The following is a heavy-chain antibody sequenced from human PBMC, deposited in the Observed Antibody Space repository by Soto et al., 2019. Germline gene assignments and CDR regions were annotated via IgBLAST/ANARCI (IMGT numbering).Heavy chain of an antibody. D-gene: IGHD6-13*01. CDR2: ISYSGST. Sequence: QVQLQESGPGLVKPSETLSLTCTVSSDSSSSYYWSWIRQPPGKRLERIGYISYSGSTDYNPSLKSRVTISGDTSKNQCSLKVSSVTASDTAGYYCARGTSWQLPFDYWGQGTLVHVSS. CDR1: SDSSSSYY. J-gene: IGHJ4*02. V-gene: IGHV4-59*01. CDR3: ARGTSWQLPFDY.